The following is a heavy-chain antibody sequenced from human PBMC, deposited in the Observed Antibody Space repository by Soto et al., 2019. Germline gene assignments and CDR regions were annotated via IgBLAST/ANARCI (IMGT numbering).Heavy chain of an antibody. V-gene: IGHV4-39*01. D-gene: IGHD3-10*01. J-gene: IGHJ3*02. CDR2: IYYSGST. Sequence: SETLSLTCTVSGGSISSSSYYWGWIRQPPGKGLEWIGSIYYSGSTYYNPSLKSRVTISVDTSKNQFSLKLSSVTAADTAVYYCARHREGEGVELSEEQEDAFDIWGQGTMVTVSS. CDR1: GGSISSSSYY. CDR3: ARHREGEGVELSEEQEDAFDI.